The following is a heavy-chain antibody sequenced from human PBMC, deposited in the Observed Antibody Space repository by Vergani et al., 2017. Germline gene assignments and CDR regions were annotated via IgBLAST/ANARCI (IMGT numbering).Heavy chain of an antibody. Sequence: QVQLVQSGAEVKKPGSSVKVSCKASGGTFSSYAISWVRQAPGQGLEWMGRIIPIFGTANYAQKFQGRVTITADESTSTAYMELSRLRSEDTAVYYCARDGALYYYDSSGYPYYFDYWGQGTLVTVSS. D-gene: IGHD3-22*01. J-gene: IGHJ4*02. CDR2: IIPIFGTA. V-gene: IGHV1-69*18. CDR3: ARDGALYYYDSSGYPYYFDY. CDR1: GGTFSSYA.